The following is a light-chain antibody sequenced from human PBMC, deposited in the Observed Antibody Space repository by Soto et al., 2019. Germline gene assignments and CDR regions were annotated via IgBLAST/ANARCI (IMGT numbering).Light chain of an antibody. J-gene: IGLJ2*01. CDR2: DID. CDR3: GTWDDSLSGVI. V-gene: IGLV1-51*01. CDR1: NSNIGTNY. Sequence: QSVLTQPPSVSAAPGQKVTISCSGSNSNIGTNYVSWYRQFPGTAPDLVIYDIDKRPSGIPDRFSGSKSGTSATLAITGLQTGDEADYYCGTWDDSLSGVIFGGGTKVTVL.